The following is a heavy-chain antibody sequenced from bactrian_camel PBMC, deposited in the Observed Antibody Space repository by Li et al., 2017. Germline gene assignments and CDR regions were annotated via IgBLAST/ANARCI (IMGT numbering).Heavy chain of an antibody. CDR3: AAEGALYRGDRCYEPYNY. Sequence: HVQLVESGGGSVQAGGSLRLSCATSGASVRVWCMGWFRQAPGEEREGVAFMSITDGDTDYADSVKGRFTISKDDARNTVTLQMNNLRPDDTAMYYCAAEGALYRGDRCYEPYNYWGQGTQVTVS. J-gene: IGHJ4*01. D-gene: IGHD2*01. CDR2: MSITDGDT. V-gene: IGHV3S63*01. CDR1: GASVRVWC.